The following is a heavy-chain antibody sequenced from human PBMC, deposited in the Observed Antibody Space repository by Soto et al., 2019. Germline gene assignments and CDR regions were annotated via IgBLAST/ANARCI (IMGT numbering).Heavy chain of an antibody. Sequence: QVQLVQYGAEVKRAGASVKVSCKASGYTFSSYGLSWVRQAPGQGLEWMGWISDYNGNTHYAQKFQGRVIMTTDTSTRTAYMELRSLRSDDTAVYFCAREGYYSGSGTYSPPRYYGMDVWGQGTTVTVSS. D-gene: IGHD3-10*01. CDR2: ISDYNGNT. CDR1: GYTFSSYG. J-gene: IGHJ6*02. V-gene: IGHV1-18*01. CDR3: AREGYYSGSGTYSPPRYYGMDV.